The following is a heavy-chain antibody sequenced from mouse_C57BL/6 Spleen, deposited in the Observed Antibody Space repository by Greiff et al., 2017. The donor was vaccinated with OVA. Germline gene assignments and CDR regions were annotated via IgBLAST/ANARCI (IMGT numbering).Heavy chain of an antibody. Sequence: VQLQQSGAELVRPGTSVKVSCKASGYAFTNYLIEWVKQRPGQGLEWIGVINPGSGGTNYNEKFKGKATLTADKSSSTAYMQLSSLTSEDSAVYFCARLLLRYYAMDYWGQGTSVTVSS. V-gene: IGHV1-54*01. J-gene: IGHJ4*01. CDR1: GYAFTNYL. CDR2: INPGSGGT. CDR3: ARLLLRYYAMDY. D-gene: IGHD1-1*01.